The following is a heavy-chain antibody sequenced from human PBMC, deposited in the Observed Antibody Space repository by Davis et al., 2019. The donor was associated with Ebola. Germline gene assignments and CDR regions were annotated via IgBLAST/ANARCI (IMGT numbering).Heavy chain of an antibody. CDR2: IYPGDSDT. CDR1: GYDFTSNW. Sequence: GESLKISCKASGYDFTSNWIGWVRQMPGKGLEWMGVIYPGDSDTRYSPSFKGQVTISADMSITTAYLQWSSLKASDTAIYYCARQESLYDGRGFDFWGQGSLVTVSS. CDR3: ARQESLYDGRGFDF. V-gene: IGHV5-51*01. J-gene: IGHJ4*02. D-gene: IGHD3-22*01.